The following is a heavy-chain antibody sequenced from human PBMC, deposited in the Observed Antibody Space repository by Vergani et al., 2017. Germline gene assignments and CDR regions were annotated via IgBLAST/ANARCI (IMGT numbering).Heavy chain of an antibody. D-gene: IGHD1-26*01. CDR2: ISWNSGSI. Sequence: EVQLVESGGGLVQPGRSLRLSCAASGFTFDDYAMHWVRQAPGKGLEWVSGISWNSGSIGYADSVKGRFTISRDNAKNSLYLQMNSLRAEDTALYYCAKEGRATRHAFDIWGQGTMVTVSS. J-gene: IGHJ3*02. CDR3: AKEGRATRHAFDI. CDR1: GFTFDDYA. V-gene: IGHV3-9*01.